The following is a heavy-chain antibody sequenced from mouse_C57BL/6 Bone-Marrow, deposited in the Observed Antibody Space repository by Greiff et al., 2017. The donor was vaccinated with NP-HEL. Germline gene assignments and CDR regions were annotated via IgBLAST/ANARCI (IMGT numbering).Heavy chain of an antibody. Sequence: QVQLKESGPGLVAPSQSLSITCTVSGFSLTSYAISWVRQPPGKGLEWLGVIWTGGGTNYNSALKSRLSISKDNSKSQVFLKMNSLQTDDTARYYCARNYLLITTVVASWYFDVWGTGTTVTVSS. J-gene: IGHJ1*03. D-gene: IGHD1-1*01. V-gene: IGHV2-9-1*01. CDR1: GFSLTSYA. CDR3: ARNYLLITTVVASWYFDV. CDR2: IWTGGGT.